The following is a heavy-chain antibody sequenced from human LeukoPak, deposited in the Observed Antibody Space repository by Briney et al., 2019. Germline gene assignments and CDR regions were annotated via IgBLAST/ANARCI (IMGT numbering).Heavy chain of an antibody. CDR3: ARTRLGAAYFDY. Sequence: GGSLRLSCAASGFTFSSHWISWVRQAPGKGLEWVANIKPDGSENYYVDSVKGRFAISRDNAKNSLYLQMNSLRAEDTAVYYCARTRLGAAYFDYWAQGTLVIVSS. V-gene: IGHV3-7*01. CDR2: IKPDGSEN. D-gene: IGHD6-13*01. CDR1: GFTFSSHW. J-gene: IGHJ4*02.